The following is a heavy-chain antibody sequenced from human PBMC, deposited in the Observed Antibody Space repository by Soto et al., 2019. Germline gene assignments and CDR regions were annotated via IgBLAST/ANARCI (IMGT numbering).Heavy chain of an antibody. J-gene: IGHJ6*02. Sequence: QVQLVESGGGVVQPGRSLRLSCATSGFTFRSYGMHWVRQAPGKGLEWLAVISNDGNKKFFADSMKGRLTLSRDNARNRLYRKINSREAEATAAFFWGKNPLDGGVATAPLYYYYGMDVWGQGTTVAVSS. CDR3: GKNPLDGGVATAPLYYYYGMDV. CDR1: GFTFRSYG. V-gene: IGHV3-30*18. CDR2: ISNDGNKK. D-gene: IGHD2-8*02.